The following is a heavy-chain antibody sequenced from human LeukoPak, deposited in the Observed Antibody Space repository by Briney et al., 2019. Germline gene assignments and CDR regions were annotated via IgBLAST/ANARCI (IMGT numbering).Heavy chain of an antibody. D-gene: IGHD6-19*01. CDR3: TTTPHWLAFDY. V-gene: IGHV4-34*01. CDR1: GGSFSGYY. J-gene: IGHJ4*02. Sequence: PSETLSLTCAVYGGSFSGYYWSWIRQPPGKGLEWIGEINHSGSTNYNPSRKSRVTISVDTSKNQFSLKLSSVTAADTAVYYCTTTPHWLAFDYWGQGTLVTVSS. CDR2: INHSGST.